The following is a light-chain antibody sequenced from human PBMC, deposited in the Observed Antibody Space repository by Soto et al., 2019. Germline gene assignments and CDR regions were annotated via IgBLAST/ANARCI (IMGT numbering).Light chain of an antibody. Sequence: QSALTQPGSVSGTPGRSIAIYCTGTSSDVGGYDYVSWYQLHPGKAPKLMVFEVSNRPSGVSYRFSGSKSGNTASLTISGLQAEDEADYFCSSYSISTAYLFGTGTKVTVL. CDR3: SSYSISTAYL. J-gene: IGLJ1*01. CDR1: SSDVGGYDY. V-gene: IGLV2-14*01. CDR2: EVS.